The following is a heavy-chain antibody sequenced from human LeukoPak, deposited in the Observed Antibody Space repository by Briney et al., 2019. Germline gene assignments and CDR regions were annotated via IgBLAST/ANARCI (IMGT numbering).Heavy chain of an antibody. D-gene: IGHD1-1*01. CDR3: ARDGIFDY. Sequence: GASVKVSCKASGYTFSTYYIHWVRQAPGHGLEWMGIINPSGGSTTYAQKFQGRVTMTRDTSTRTVYMELSSLKSEDTAVYYCARDGIFDYWGQGTLVTVSS. J-gene: IGHJ4*02. CDR1: GYTFSTYY. CDR2: INPSGGST. V-gene: IGHV1-46*01.